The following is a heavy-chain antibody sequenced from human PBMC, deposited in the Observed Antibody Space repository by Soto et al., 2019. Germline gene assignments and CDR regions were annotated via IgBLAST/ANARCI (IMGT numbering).Heavy chain of an antibody. CDR3: AHRQVGATLLGWFDP. D-gene: IGHD1-26*01. CDR1: GFSLSTSGVG. Sequence: QITLKESGPTLVKPTQTLTLTCTFSGFSLSTSGVGVGWIRQPPGKALEWLALIYWADDKRYSPSLQSTLTITMDTSQNQVVLTMTNMDPVDTATYYCAHRQVGATLLGWFDPWGQGNLVTVSS. CDR2: IYWADDK. J-gene: IGHJ5*02. V-gene: IGHV2-5*02.